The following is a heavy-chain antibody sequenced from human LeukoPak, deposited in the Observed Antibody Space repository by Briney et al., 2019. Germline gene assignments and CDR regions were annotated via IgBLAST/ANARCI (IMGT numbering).Heavy chain of an antibody. J-gene: IGHJ4*02. CDR3: ARDCTAGPSPACQFDY. V-gene: IGHV3-21*01. Sequence: GGSLRLSCAASGFTFSSYSMNWVRHAPGKGLEWVSSISSSSSYIYYADSVKGRFTISRDNAKNSLYMQMNSLRAEDTAVYYCARDCTAGPSPACQFDYWGQGTLVTVSS. D-gene: IGHD2-8*01. CDR1: GFTFSSYS. CDR2: ISSSSSYI.